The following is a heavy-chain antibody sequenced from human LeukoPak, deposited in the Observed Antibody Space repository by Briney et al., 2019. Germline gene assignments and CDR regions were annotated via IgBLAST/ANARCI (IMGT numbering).Heavy chain of an antibody. CDR3: VRDGYSYGLLSKDFDY. D-gene: IGHD5-18*01. V-gene: IGHV1-24*01. Sequence: ASVKVSCKVSGYTLTELSMHWVRQAPGKGLEWMGGFDPEDGETIYAQKFQGRVTITRDTSASTAYMDLSSLRSEDTAVYYCVRDGYSYGLLSKDFDYWGQGTLVTVSS. CDR2: FDPEDGET. J-gene: IGHJ4*02. CDR1: GYTLTELS.